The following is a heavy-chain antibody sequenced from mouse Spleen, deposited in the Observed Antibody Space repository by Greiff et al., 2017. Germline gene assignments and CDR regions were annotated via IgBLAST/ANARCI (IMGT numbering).Heavy chain of an antibody. CDR1: GFSLTSYG. Sequence: QVQLKQSGPGLVQPSQSLSITCTVSGFSLTSYGVHWVRQSPGKGLEWLGVIWSGGSTDYNAAFISRLSISKDNSKSQVFFKMNSLQADDTAIYYCASPPGYGEGRAWFAYWGQGTLVTVSA. D-gene: IGHD2-13*01. CDR3: ASPPGYGEGRAWFAY. CDR2: IWSGGST. V-gene: IGHV2-2*01. J-gene: IGHJ3*01.